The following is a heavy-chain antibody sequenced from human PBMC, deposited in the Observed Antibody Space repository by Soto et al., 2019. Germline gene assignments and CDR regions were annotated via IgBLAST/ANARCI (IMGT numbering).Heavy chain of an antibody. V-gene: IGHV1-45*02. CDR2: ITPFSGDV. D-gene: IGHD1-26*01. CDR3: ASGGAGSGPFTWELPDH. Sequence: QMQLVQSGAEVKKTGSSVTVSCKALGNTFTYRYLHWVRQAPGQALEWMGWITPFSGDVHYAQKFQERVTITRDRSINTAYMQMSSLRSEDTAMYFCASGGAGSGPFTWELPDHWGQGNLVTVSS. CDR1: GNTFTYRY. J-gene: IGHJ4*02.